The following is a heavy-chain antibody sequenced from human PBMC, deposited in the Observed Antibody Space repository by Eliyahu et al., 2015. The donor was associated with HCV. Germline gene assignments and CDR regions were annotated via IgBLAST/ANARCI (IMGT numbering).Heavy chain of an antibody. CDR2: IYYSGST. CDR1: GGSISSSSYY. J-gene: IGHJ3*02. Sequence: QLQLQESGPGLVKPSETLSLTCTVSGGSISSSSYYWGWIRQPPGKGLEWIGNIYYSGSTYYNPSLKSRVTISVDTSKNQFSLKLSSVTATDTAVYYCARRRSTVTTSGAFDIWGQGTMVTVSS. CDR3: ARRRSTVTTSGAFDI. V-gene: IGHV4-39*01. D-gene: IGHD4-17*01.